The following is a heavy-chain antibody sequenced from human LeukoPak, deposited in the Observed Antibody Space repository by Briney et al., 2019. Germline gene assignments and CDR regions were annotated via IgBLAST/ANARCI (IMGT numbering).Heavy chain of an antibody. V-gene: IGHV3-23*01. D-gene: IGHD4-17*01. CDR2: ISGSGGST. J-gene: IGHJ4*02. CDR3: AKDRVFTVTGFDY. Sequence: GGSLRLSCAASGFTFSSYAMSGVRQAPGKGLEWVSAISGSGGSTYYADSVKGRFTISRDNSKNTLYLQMNSLRAEDTAVYYCAKDRVFTVTGFDYWGQRTLVTVSS. CDR1: GFTFSSYA.